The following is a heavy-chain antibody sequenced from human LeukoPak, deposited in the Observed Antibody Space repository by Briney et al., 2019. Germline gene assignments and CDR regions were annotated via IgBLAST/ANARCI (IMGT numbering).Heavy chain of an antibody. CDR1: GASISSYY. CDR3: ARVSGGYYYDSSGYYPWYCFDF. J-gene: IGHJ4*02. D-gene: IGHD3-22*01. CDR2: IYYSGST. V-gene: IGHV4-59*01. Sequence: SETLSLSCTVSGASISSYYWSWIRQPPGKGLEWIGYIYYSGSTNYNPSLKSRVTISVDTSKNQFSLKLSSVTAADTAVYYCARVSGGYYYDSSGYYPWYCFDFRRQGTLVTVSS.